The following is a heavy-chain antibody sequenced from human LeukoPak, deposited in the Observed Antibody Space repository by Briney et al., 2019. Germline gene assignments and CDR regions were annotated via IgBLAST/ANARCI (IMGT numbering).Heavy chain of an antibody. CDR3: ARESYYDILTGWSGFDY. Sequence: SETLSLTCTVSGGSISSYYWGWIRQPPGKGLEWIGSIYYSGSTNYNPSLKSRVTISVDTSKNQFSLKLSSVTAADTAVYYCARESYYDILTGWSGFDYWGQGTLVTVSS. D-gene: IGHD3-9*01. CDR1: GGSISSYY. V-gene: IGHV4-59*01. J-gene: IGHJ4*02. CDR2: IYYSGST.